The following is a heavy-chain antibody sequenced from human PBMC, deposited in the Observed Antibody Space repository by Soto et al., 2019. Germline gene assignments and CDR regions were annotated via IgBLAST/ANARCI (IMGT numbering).Heavy chain of an antibody. Sequence: QVQLVQSGAEVKKPGASVKVSCKASGYTFTSYGISWVRQAPGQGLEWMGWISAYNGNTNYAQKLQGRVTMTTDTTTSTAYMELRSLGSDDTAVYYCARDVNDPVAKTGRGYYYYGMDVWGQGTTVTVSS. CDR3: ARDVNDPVAKTGRGYYYYGMDV. J-gene: IGHJ6*02. D-gene: IGHD5-12*01. CDR2: ISAYNGNT. CDR1: GYTFTSYG. V-gene: IGHV1-18*04.